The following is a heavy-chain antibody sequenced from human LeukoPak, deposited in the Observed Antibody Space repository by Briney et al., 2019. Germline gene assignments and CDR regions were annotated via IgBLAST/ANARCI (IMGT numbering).Heavy chain of an antibody. CDR2: IGSDNKP. CDR1: GFTFSAYA. J-gene: IGHJ4*02. V-gene: IGHV3-23*05. CDR3: ARGAPQGTGVKFFDY. D-gene: IGHD1-1*01. Sequence: GGSLRLSCEASGFTFSAYAMTWVRQAPGKGLEWVSSIGSDNKPHYSESVKGRFAISRDNSKSMLFLQMNSLRAEDTAVYYCARGAPQGTGVKFFDYWGQGTLVTVSS.